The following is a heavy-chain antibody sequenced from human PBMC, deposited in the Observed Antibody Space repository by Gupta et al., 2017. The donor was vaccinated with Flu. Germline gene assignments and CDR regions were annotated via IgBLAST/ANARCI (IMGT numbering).Heavy chain of an antibody. CDR2: IIPLFPST. D-gene: IGHD3-16*02. Sequence: RRAPGQGLELVGGIIPLFPSTNYAQKFRGRVTITADISASTVFLELSNLGSEDAAIYYCARDQSIVAALQASDNWFDPWGQGTLVTVSS. CDR3: ARDQSIVAALQASDNWFDP. J-gene: IGHJ5*02. V-gene: IGHV1-69*06.